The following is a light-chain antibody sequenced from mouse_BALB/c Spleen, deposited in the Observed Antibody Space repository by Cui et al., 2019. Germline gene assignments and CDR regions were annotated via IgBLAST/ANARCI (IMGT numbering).Light chain of an antibody. V-gene: IGKV6-20*01. CDR1: ENVGTY. CDR2: GAS. Sequence: IVMTQSPKSMSMSVGERVTLSCKASENVGTYVSWYQQKPEQSPKLLIDGASNRYTGVPDRFTGSGSATDFTLTISSVQAEDLADYHCGQSYSYPLTFGAGTKLELK. CDR3: GQSYSYPLT. J-gene: IGKJ5*01.